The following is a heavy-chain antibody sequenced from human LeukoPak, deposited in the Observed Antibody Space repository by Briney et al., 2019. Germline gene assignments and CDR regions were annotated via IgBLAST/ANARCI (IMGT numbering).Heavy chain of an antibody. CDR3: ARVPGRYFERGLDY. J-gene: IGHJ4*02. CDR1: GGSISSSSYY. D-gene: IGHD3-9*01. Sequence: PSETLSLTCTVSGGSISSSSYYWGWIRQPPGKGLEWIGSIYYSGSTYYNPSLKSRVTISVDTSKNQFSLKLSSVTAADTAVYYCARVPGRYFERGLDYWGQGTLVTVSS. CDR2: IYYSGST. V-gene: IGHV4-39*07.